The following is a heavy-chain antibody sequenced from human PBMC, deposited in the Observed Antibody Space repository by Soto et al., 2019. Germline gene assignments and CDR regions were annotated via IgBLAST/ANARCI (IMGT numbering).Heavy chain of an antibody. J-gene: IGHJ5*02. CDR2: ISSNSAYI. CDR1: GFTFRRFT. D-gene: IGHD6-13*01. Sequence: GGSLRLSCAASGFTFRRFTMNWVRQAPGKGLEWVSTISSNSAYIYYTDALRGRFTISRDNAKNSLHLQMNRLRAEDTAVYYCTRGASRDSSARGWFDPWGPGTLVTVSS. CDR3: TRGASRDSSARGWFDP. V-gene: IGHV3-21*01.